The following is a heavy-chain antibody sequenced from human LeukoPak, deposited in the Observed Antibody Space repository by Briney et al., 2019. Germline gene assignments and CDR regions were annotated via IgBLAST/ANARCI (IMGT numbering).Heavy chain of an antibody. CDR3: ASEIATSGGNSRAFDY. D-gene: IGHD4-23*01. V-gene: IGHV4-4*07. J-gene: IGHJ4*02. Sequence: NPSDTLSLICTASAGSIRTYYWSWIRQPAGKGLEWVGRSNTSGSTNCNPSLKSRVTMSVDTSKNQFSLKLTSVTAADTAVYHCASEIATSGGNSRAFDYWGQGTLVTVSS. CDR1: AGSIRTYY. CDR2: SNTSGST.